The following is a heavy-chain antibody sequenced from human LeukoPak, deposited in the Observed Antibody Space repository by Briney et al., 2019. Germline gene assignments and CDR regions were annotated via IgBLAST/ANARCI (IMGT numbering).Heavy chain of an antibody. CDR2: ISSSGSTL. V-gene: IGHV3-11*01. D-gene: IGHD2-15*01. CDR1: GFTFSDYY. CDR3: ARAVLGYCSGGSCLNYYYGMDV. J-gene: IGHJ6*02. Sequence: GGSLRLSCAASGFTFSDYYMSWIRQAPGKGLEWVSYISSSGSTLYQADSVKGRFTISRDNAKNSLYLQMNSLRAEDTAVYYCARAVLGYCSGGSCLNYYYGMDVWGQGTTVTVSS.